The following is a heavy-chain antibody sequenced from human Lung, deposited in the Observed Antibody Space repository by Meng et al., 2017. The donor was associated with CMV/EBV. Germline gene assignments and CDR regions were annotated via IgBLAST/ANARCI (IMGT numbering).Heavy chain of an antibody. D-gene: IGHD1-26*01. V-gene: IGHV3-74*01. CDR2: INEDGSSA. CDR1: GLTFRRYW. Sequence: VRLVEAGGGLFQPGGSLRLSCAASGLTFRRYWMHWVRQVPGKGLVWVSRINEDGSSASYADFVQGRFTMSRDNAKNTLYLQMNSLRADDTAVYYCARGVAEFLGWEMGHWGQGTLVTVSS. J-gene: IGHJ4*02. CDR3: ARGVAEFLGWEMGH.